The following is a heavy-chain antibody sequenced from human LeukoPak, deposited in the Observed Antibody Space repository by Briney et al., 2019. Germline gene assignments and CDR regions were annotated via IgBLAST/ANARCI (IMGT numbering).Heavy chain of an antibody. CDR3: AVGAFRGGISEYFQH. V-gene: IGHV1-69*05. CDR1: GGTFSSYA. J-gene: IGHJ1*01. CDR2: IIPIFGTA. Sequence: SVKVSCKASGGTFSSYAISWVRQAPGQGLEWMGRIIPIFGTANYAQKFQGRVTITTDESTSTAYMELSSLRPEDTAVYYCAVGAFRGGISEYFQHWGQGTLVTVSS. D-gene: IGHD3-10*01.